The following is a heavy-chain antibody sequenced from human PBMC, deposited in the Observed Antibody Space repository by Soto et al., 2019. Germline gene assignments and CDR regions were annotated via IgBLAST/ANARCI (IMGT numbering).Heavy chain of an antibody. D-gene: IGHD6-6*01. Sequence: SGPTLVNPTQTLTLTCTFSGFSLSTSGVGVGWIRQPPGKALEWLALIYWDDDKRYSPSLKSRLTITKDTSKNQVVLTMTNMDPVDTATYYCAHAPYFNNGIAARRARGECSFDDWGQGTLVTVCS. CDR3: AHAPYFNNGIAARRARGECSFDD. J-gene: IGHJ4*02. CDR1: GFSLSTSGVG. V-gene: IGHV2-5*02. CDR2: IYWDDDK.